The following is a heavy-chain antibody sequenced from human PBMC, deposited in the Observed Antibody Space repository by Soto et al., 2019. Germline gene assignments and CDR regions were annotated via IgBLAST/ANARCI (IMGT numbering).Heavy chain of an antibody. J-gene: IGHJ4*02. V-gene: IGHV1-18*01. Sequence: QVQLVQSGAEVKKAGASVKVSCKASGYTFASYGISWVRQAPGQGLEWMGWISGYNGDTNYAEKLQDRVTMTTDTSTSTVNMELRSLRCDDTAVYYCARGGRGVTLYFDYWGQGTLVTVSS. CDR2: ISGYNGDT. CDR1: GYTFASYG. D-gene: IGHD3-10*01. CDR3: ARGGRGVTLYFDY.